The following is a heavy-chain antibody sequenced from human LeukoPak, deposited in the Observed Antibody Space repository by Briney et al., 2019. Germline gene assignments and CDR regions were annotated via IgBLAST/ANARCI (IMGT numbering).Heavy chain of an antibody. CDR2: INPNSGGT. CDR1: GYTFTGYY. V-gene: IGHV1-2*02. D-gene: IGHD3-9*01. J-gene: IGHJ6*03. Sequence: ASVKVSCKASGYTFTGYYMHWVQQAPGQGLEWMGWINPNSGGTNYAQKFQGRVTMTRDTSISTAYMELSRLRSDDTAVYYCARAGYDILTGYFIYYYYYMDVWGKGTTVTISS. CDR3: ARAGYDILTGYFIYYYYYMDV.